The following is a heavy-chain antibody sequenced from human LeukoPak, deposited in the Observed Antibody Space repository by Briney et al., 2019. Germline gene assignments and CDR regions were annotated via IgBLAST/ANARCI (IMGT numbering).Heavy chain of an antibody. Sequence: PGGSLRLSCAASGFTFSNYWMSWVRQAPGKGLEWVAVISYDGSNKYYADSVKGRFTISRDNSKNTLYLQMNSLRAEDTAVYYCAKDRGRGSFDYWGQGTLVTVSS. V-gene: IGHV3-30*18. D-gene: IGHD2-15*01. CDR2: ISYDGSNK. CDR3: AKDRGRGSFDY. CDR1: GFTFSNYW. J-gene: IGHJ4*02.